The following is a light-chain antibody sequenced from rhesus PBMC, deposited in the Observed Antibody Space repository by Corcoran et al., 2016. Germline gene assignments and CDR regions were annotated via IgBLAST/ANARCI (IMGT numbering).Light chain of an antibody. CDR3: QQHNSHPPYS. V-gene: IGKV1-44*02. CDR1: QTISSY. CDR2: AAS. Sequence: DIQMTQSPSSLSASVGDRVTITCRASQTISSYLAWYQQTPGKVPKPLIYAASSLESGVPSRFIGSGSGTEVTLTIISLQPEDFATYYCQQHNSHPPYSFGQGTKVEI. J-gene: IGKJ2*01.